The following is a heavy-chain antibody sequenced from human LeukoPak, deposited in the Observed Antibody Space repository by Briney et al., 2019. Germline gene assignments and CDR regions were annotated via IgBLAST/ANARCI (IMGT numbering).Heavy chain of an antibody. CDR1: GFTFRNNY. Sequence: GGSLRLSCAASGFTFRNNYMSWVRQAPGKGLEWVANIKEDGSETYYGDSLKGRFTISRDNAKDSLFLQMNSLRAEDTAVYSCARIGLWHSGRYYFYYWGQGTLVTVSS. D-gene: IGHD4/OR15-4a*01. V-gene: IGHV3-7*01. CDR2: IKEDGSET. J-gene: IGHJ4*02. CDR3: ARIGLWHSGRYYFYY.